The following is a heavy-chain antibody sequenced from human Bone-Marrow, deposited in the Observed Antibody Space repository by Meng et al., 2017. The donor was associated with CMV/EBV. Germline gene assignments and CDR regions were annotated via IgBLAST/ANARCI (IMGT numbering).Heavy chain of an antibody. D-gene: IGHD6-25*01. CDR1: GFIFRTYG. CDR3: AFYSSSGYYFDY. Sequence: GESLKIPCETSGFIFRTYGMHWVRQAPGKGLEWLSFIKFDATETYYADSVRGRFFVSRDNTRRTLFLQMSRLRPEDTALYYCAFYSSSGYYFDYWGRGTLVTVSS. J-gene: IGHJ4*02. CDR2: IKFDATET. V-gene: IGHV3-30*02.